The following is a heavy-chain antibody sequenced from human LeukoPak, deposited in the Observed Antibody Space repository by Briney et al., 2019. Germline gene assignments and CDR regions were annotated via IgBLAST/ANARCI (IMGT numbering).Heavy chain of an antibody. CDR1: GYTSTSYA. Sequence: ASVKVSCKASGYTSTSYAMHWVRQAPGQRLEWMGWINAGNGNTKYSQNFQGRVTITRDTSASTAYMELSSLRSEDTAVYYCAGTYYYDSSGYYPAFDYWGQGTLVTVSS. CDR3: AGTYYYDSSGYYPAFDY. V-gene: IGHV1-3*01. CDR2: INAGNGNT. J-gene: IGHJ4*02. D-gene: IGHD3-22*01.